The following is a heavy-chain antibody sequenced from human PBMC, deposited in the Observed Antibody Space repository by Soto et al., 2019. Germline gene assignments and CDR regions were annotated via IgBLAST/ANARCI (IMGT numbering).Heavy chain of an antibody. CDR3: ARPITMVRARPDAFDI. J-gene: IGHJ3*02. CDR1: GGSISSSSYY. V-gene: IGHV4-39*01. D-gene: IGHD3-10*01. CDR2: IYYSGST. Sequence: SETLSLTCTVSGGSISSSSYYWGWIRQPPGKGLEWIGSIYYSGSTYYNPSLKSRVTISVDTSKNQFSLKLSPVTAADTAVYYCARPITMVRARPDAFDIWGQGTMVTVSS.